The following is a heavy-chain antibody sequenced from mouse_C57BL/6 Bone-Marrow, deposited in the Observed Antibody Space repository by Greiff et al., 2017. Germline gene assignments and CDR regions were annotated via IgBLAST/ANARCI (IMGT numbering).Heavy chain of an antibody. CDR1: GYAFSSSW. CDR2: IYPGDGDT. Sequence: QVTLKESGPELVKPGASVKISCKASGYAFSSSWMNWVKQRPGKGLEWIGRIYPGDGDTNYNGKFKGKATLTADKSSSTAYMQLSSLTSEDSAVYFCARRHLSSWGQGTTLTVSS. J-gene: IGHJ2*01. CDR3: ARRHLSS. V-gene: IGHV1-82*01. D-gene: IGHD1-1*01.